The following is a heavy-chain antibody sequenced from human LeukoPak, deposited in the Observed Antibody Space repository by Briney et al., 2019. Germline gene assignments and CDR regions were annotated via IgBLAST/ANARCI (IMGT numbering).Heavy chain of an antibody. Sequence: GASVKVSCKASGYTFTSYGISWVRQAPGQGLEWMGWISAYNGNTNYAQKLQGRVTMTTDTSTSTAYMELRSLRSDDTAVYYCARPIAASTALAFDIWGQGTMVTVSS. CDR3: ARPIAASTALAFDI. V-gene: IGHV1-18*01. D-gene: IGHD6-25*01. CDR2: ISAYNGNT. J-gene: IGHJ3*02. CDR1: GYTFTSYG.